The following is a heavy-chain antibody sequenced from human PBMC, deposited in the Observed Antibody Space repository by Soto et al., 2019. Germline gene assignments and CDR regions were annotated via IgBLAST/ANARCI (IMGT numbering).Heavy chain of an antibody. CDR3: ATPLKGYIWNYCDH. Sequence: PSETLSLTCAVSGASIGGSYYYRAWLRQSPGKGLERIGSVFYIGFTPYNPSLESRVSVSVDTSKSPFFLNLSAVSAAVMAAYSCATPLKGYIWNYCDHRCQRSLVTVS. J-gene: IGHJ4*02. V-gene: IGHV4-39*01. D-gene: IGHD1-20*01. CDR1: GASIGGSYYY. CDR2: VFYIGFT.